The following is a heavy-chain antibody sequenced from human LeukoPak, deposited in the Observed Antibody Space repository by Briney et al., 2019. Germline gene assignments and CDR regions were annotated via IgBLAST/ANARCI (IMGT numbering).Heavy chain of an antibody. CDR1: GGTFNNYA. Sequence: GSPVKVSCKASGGTFNNYAISWVRQAPGQGLEWMGGIIPIFGIENYAQKFQGRVTITTDESTSTAYMELSSLRSEDTAVYYCARSDVDLVAKILAFDIWGQGTVVTVSS. V-gene: IGHV1-69*05. J-gene: IGHJ3*02. CDR3: ARSDVDLVAKILAFDI. D-gene: IGHD5-12*01. CDR2: IIPIFGIE.